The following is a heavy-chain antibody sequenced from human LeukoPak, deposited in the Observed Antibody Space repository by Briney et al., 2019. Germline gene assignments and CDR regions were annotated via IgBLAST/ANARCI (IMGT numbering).Heavy chain of an antibody. J-gene: IGHJ4*02. D-gene: IGHD3-16*01. CDR3: AKPSDMITFGAPLARGAY. V-gene: IGHV3-23*01. CDR2: ISGSGGST. Sequence: PGGSLRLSGAASGFTFSSYAMGWVGQAPGKGLEWVSAISGSGGSTYYADYVKGRFTISRDNSKNTLYLQLNSLRAEDTAVYYCAKPSDMITFGAPLARGAYWGQGTLVTVSS. CDR1: GFTFSSYA.